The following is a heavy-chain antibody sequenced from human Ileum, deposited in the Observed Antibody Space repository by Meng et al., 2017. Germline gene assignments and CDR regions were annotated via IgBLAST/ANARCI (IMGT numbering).Heavy chain of an antibody. CDR3: ARGGPWFDP. CDR2: INHSGST. CDR1: GGSFSGDY. Sequence: QVHLRQWGEGLLEPAETLSLTGAVYGGSFSGDYGSWIRQPPGKGLEWIGEINHSGSTNYNPSLKSRVTISVDTSKNQFSLKLSSVTAADTAVYYCARGGPWFDPWGQGTLVTVSS. V-gene: IGHV4-34*01. J-gene: IGHJ5*02.